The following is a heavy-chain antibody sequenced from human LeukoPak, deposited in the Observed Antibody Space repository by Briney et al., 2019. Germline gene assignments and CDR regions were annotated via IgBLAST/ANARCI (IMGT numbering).Heavy chain of an antibody. CDR1: GFTFSSYA. CDR2: ISGSGGNT. D-gene: IGHD6-13*01. Sequence: GGSLRLSCAASGFTFSSYAMSWVRQAPGKGLEWVSAISGSGGNTFYADSVKGRFTISRDNSKNTLYLQVNSLRAEDTAVFYCAKGRISGDAGLDYWGQGTLVTVSS. CDR3: AKGRISGDAGLDY. V-gene: IGHV3-23*01. J-gene: IGHJ4*02.